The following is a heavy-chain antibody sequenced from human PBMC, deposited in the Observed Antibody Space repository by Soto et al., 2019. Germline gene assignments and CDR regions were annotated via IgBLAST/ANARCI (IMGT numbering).Heavy chain of an antibody. D-gene: IGHD3-10*01. CDR3: ARGVRGFGELLNY. CDR2: IYSGGST. CDR1: GFTVSSNY. J-gene: IGHJ4*02. Sequence: GGSLRLSCAASGFTVSSNYMSWARQAPGKGLEWVSVIYSGGSTYYADSVKGRFTISRDNSKNTRYLQMNSLRAEDTAVYYCARGVRGFGELLNYWGQGTLVTVS. V-gene: IGHV3-53*01.